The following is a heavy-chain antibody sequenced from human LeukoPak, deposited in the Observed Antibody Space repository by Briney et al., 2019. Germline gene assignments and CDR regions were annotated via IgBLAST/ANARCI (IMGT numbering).Heavy chain of an antibody. Sequence: PSETLSLTCAVYGGSLSGDYWSGIREPPGKGLEWIGEINHSGSTNYNPSLKGRVTISVDTSKNQFSLKLSSVTAADTAVYYCARGRRLGTGPNPTNWFDPWGQGTLVTVSS. D-gene: IGHD3/OR15-3a*01. CDR3: ARGRRLGTGPNPTNWFDP. CDR2: INHSGST. V-gene: IGHV4-34*01. CDR1: GGSLSGDY. J-gene: IGHJ5*02.